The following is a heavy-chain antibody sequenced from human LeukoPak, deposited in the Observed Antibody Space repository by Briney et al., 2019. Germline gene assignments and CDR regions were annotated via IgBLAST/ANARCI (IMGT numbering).Heavy chain of an antibody. Sequence: GGSLRLSCAASGFTVSSNYMSWIRHAPGKGLEWLSVIYSGGSTYYADSVKGRFTISRDNSKNTLYLQMNSLRAEETAVYYCAREGQCSGGSCYGFPFQHWGQGTLVTVSS. V-gene: IGHV3-53*01. CDR2: IYSGGST. J-gene: IGHJ1*01. CDR1: GFTVSSNY. D-gene: IGHD2-15*01. CDR3: AREGQCSGGSCYGFPFQH.